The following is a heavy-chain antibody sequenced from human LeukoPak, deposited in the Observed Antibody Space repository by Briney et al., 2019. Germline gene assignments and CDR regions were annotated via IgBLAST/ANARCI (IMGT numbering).Heavy chain of an antibody. J-gene: IGHJ6*02. CDR1: GYTFTSYD. CDR2: MNPNSGNT. D-gene: IGHD4-23*01. CDR3: ARGRKTTVVNGPGSYYYYGMDV. V-gene: IGHV1-8*01. Sequence: GASVKVSCKASGYTFTSYDINWVRQATGQGLEWMGWMNPNSGNTGYAQKFQGRVTMTRNTSISTAYMELSSLRSEDTAVYYCARGRKTTVVNGPGSYYYYGMDVWGQGTTVTVSS.